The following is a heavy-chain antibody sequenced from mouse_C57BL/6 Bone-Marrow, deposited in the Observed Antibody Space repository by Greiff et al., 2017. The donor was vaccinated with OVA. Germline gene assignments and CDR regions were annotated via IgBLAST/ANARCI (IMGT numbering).Heavy chain of an antibody. CDR3: AREEVTTVVEDWYFDV. D-gene: IGHD1-1*01. J-gene: IGHJ1*03. Sequence: VQVQQPGAELVRPGTSVKLSCKASGYTFTSYWMHWVKQRPGQGLEWIGVIDPSDSYTNYNQKFKGKATLTVDTSSSTAYMQLSSLTSEDSAVYYCAREEVTTVVEDWYFDVWGTGTTVTVSS. CDR1: GYTFTSYW. CDR2: IDPSDSYT. V-gene: IGHV1-59*01.